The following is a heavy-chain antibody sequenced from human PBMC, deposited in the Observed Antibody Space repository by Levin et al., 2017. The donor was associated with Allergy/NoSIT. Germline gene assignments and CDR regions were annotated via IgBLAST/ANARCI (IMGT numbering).Heavy chain of an antibody. CDR2: IYYSGST. CDR1: GGSISSGGYY. J-gene: IGHJ5*02. V-gene: IGHV4-31*03. Sequence: SQTLSLTCTVSGGSISSGGYYWSWIRQHPGKGLEWIGYIYYSGSTYYNPSLKSRVTISVDTSKNQFSLKLSSVTAADTAVYYCARALILSSSWYGWFDPWGQGTLVTVSS. CDR3: ARALILSSSWYGWFDP. D-gene: IGHD6-13*01.